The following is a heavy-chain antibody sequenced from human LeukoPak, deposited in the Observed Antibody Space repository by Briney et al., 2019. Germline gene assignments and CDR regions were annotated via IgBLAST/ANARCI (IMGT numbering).Heavy chain of an antibody. D-gene: IGHD3-10*01. CDR2: IYYSGST. CDR1: GGSISSSSYY. J-gene: IGHJ4*02. CDR3: ARRNYYGSGSLDDY. Sequence: KPSETLSLTCTVSGGSISSSSYYWGWIRQPPGKGVEWIGSIYYSGSTYYNPSLKSRVTISVDTSKNQFSLKLSSVTAADTAVYYCARRNYYGSGSLDDYWGQGTLVTVSS. V-gene: IGHV4-39*01.